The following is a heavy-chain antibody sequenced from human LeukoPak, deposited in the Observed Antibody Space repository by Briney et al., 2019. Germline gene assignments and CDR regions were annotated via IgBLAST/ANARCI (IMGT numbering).Heavy chain of an antibody. J-gene: IGHJ3*02. D-gene: IGHD3-16*01. CDR1: GFTFSSYW. CDR3: ARGPGDFDASDI. V-gene: IGHV3-7*01. Sequence: GGSLRLSCAASGFTFSSYWMNWARQAPGKGLEWVASINHNGNVNYYVDSVKGRFTISRDNAKNSLGLQIDSPRVEDTAVYYCARGPGDFDASDIWGQGTEVTVSS. CDR2: INHNGNVN.